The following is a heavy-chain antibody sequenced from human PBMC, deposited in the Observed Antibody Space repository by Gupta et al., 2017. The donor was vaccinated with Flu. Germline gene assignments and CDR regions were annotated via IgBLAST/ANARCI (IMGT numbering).Heavy chain of an antibody. J-gene: IGHJ4*02. CDR2: IYYSGNA. D-gene: IGHD6-13*01. Sequence: QVQLQESGPGLVKPSETLSLTCTVSGRSISNYYWSWIRQPPGEGLEWIGDIYYSGNAFYNPSLESRVTMSMDTSKNQFSLKLNFVTAADTAVYYCAGHPYVAAASDYWGQGTLVSVSS. CDR3: AGHPYVAAASDY. V-gene: IGHV4-59*08. CDR1: GRSISNYY.